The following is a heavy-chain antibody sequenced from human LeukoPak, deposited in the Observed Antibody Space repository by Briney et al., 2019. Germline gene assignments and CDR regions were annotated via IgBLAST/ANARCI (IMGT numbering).Heavy chain of an antibody. CDR1: GSSISSGYY. Sequence: KSSETLSLTCTVSGSSISSGYYWGWIRQPPGRGLECVGAIYHSGTTYYNPSLKSRLTISVDTSTNRFSLKLTSVTAADTAVYYCAKSSDEYRYARGFDYWGQGTLVTVSS. CDR3: AKSSDEYRYARGFDY. V-gene: IGHV4-38-2*02. J-gene: IGHJ4*02. D-gene: IGHD5-18*01. CDR2: IYHSGTT.